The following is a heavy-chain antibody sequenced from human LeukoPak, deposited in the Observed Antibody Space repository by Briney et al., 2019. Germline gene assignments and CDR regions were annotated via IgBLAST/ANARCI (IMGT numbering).Heavy chain of an antibody. CDR2: ISSSGSTI. CDR1: GFTFSDYY. D-gene: IGHD6-6*01. Sequence: GGSLRLSCAAPGFTFSDYYMSWIRQAPGKGLEWVSYISSSGSTIYYADSVKGRFTISRDNAKNSLYLRMNSLRAEDTAVYYCARDRIQVAARPVQGYYFDYWGQGTLVTVSS. J-gene: IGHJ4*02. CDR3: ARDRIQVAARPVQGYYFDY. V-gene: IGHV3-11*04.